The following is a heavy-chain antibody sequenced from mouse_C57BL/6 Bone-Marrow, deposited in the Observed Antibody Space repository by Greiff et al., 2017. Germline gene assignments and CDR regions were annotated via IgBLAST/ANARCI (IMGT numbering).Heavy chain of an antibody. CDR3: AREPDFDD. Sequence: VQLQQPGAELVMPGASVKLSCKASGYTFTSYWMHWVKQRPGQGLEWIGEIDPSDSYTNYNQKFKGKATLTVDKSSSTAYMQLSSLTSEDSAVYYCAREPDFDDWGKGTTVTVSS. CDR2: IDPSDSYT. J-gene: IGHJ1*03. CDR1: GYTFTSYW. V-gene: IGHV1-69*01.